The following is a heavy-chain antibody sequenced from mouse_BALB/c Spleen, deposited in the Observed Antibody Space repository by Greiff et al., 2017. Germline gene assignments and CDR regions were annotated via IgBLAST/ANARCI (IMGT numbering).Heavy chain of an antibody. J-gene: IGHJ4*01. CDR3: ARKGYYYGYAMDY. CDR1: GFSLTSYG. CDR2: IWSGGST. V-gene: IGHV2-2*02. Sequence: VQLKESGPGLVQPSQSLSITCTVSGFSLTSYGVHWVRQSPGKGLEWLGVIWSGGSTDYNAAFISRLSISKDNSKSQVFFKMNSLQANDTAIYYCARKGYYYGYAMDYWGQGTSVTVSS. D-gene: IGHD1-1*01.